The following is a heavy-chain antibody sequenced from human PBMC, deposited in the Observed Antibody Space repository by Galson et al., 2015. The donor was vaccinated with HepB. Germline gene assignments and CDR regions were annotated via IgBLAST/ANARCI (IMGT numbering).Heavy chain of an antibody. J-gene: IGHJ4*02. Sequence: SLRLSCAASGFTFSTYCMHWVRQAPGKGLVWVSRIHLDGSSATYADSVKGRFTISRDNSNSTLYLQMNSLRVEDTAVYYCGRCWSAYYPVDFWGQGTLVTVSS. CDR2: IHLDGSSA. V-gene: IGHV3-74*01. CDR3: GRCWSAYYPVDF. D-gene: IGHD3-3*01. CDR1: GFTFSTYC.